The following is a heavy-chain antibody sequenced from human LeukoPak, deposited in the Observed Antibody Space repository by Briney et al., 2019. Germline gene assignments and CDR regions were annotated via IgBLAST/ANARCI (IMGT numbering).Heavy chain of an antibody. CDR1: GNSISTYY. Sequence: PSETLSLTCTVSGNSISTYYWSWIRQPAGKGLEWIGRIYTSGSTNYNPSLKSRVTMSIDTSKSQFSLKLSSVTAADTAVYYCARVRRDSSSSVNFDYWGQGTLVTVSS. J-gene: IGHJ4*02. D-gene: IGHD6-6*01. CDR2: IYTSGST. V-gene: IGHV4-4*07. CDR3: ARVRRDSSSSVNFDY.